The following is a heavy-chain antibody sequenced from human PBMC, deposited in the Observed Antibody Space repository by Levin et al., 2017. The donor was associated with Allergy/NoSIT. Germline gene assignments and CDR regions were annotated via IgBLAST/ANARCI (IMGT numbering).Heavy chain of an antibody. D-gene: IGHD5-12*01. Sequence: LSQTLSLTCAVYGGSFSGYYWSWIRQPPGKGLEWIGEINHSGSTNYNPSLKSRVTISVDTSKNQFSLKLSSVTAADTAVYYCARRRGYDRRQFDYWGQGTLVTVSS. CDR1: GGSFSGYY. CDR2: INHSGST. V-gene: IGHV4-34*01. CDR3: ARRRGYDRRQFDY. J-gene: IGHJ4*02.